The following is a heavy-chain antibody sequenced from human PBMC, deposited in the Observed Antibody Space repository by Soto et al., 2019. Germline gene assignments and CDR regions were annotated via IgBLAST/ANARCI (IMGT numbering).Heavy chain of an antibody. CDR1: GYTFTSYA. CDR2: INAGNGNT. Sequence: ASVKVSCKASGYTFTSYAMHWVRQAPGQRLEWMGWINAGNGNTKYSQKFQGRVTITRDTSASTAYMELSSLRSEDTAVYYCARARGYSSGYNWFDPWGQGTLVTVS. D-gene: IGHD3-22*01. CDR3: ARARGYSSGYNWFDP. V-gene: IGHV1-3*01. J-gene: IGHJ5*02.